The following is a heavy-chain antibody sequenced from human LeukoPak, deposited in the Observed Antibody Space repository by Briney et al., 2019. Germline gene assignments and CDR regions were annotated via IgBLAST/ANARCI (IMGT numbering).Heavy chain of an antibody. Sequence: PAETLSPTCTASGGSFISTSHYWGWVRQSPGKGLQWIGSVQDGGFTYYKPSFKSRATISLDTSKNLLSLNVTSVTAADAAVYYCARMILREGFYFDSWGQGTLVTVSS. J-gene: IGHJ4*02. CDR1: GGSFISTSHY. D-gene: IGHD3/OR15-3a*01. CDR2: VQDGGFT. V-gene: IGHV4-39*01. CDR3: ARMILREGFYFDS.